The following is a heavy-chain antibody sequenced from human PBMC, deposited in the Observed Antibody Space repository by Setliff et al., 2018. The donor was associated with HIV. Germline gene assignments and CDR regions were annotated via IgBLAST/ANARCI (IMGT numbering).Heavy chain of an antibody. CDR1: DGSISTGSYY. Sequence: SETLSLTCTVADGSISTGSYYWSWVRQPAGRGLEWIGEINHSGSTNYNPSLKSRVSISVDTSKKQFSLKLSSVTAADTAVYYCARTHRYCSGNSCSKVSFDFWGQGTLVTVSS. V-gene: IGHV4-61*10. CDR2: INHSGST. CDR3: ARTHRYCSGNSCSKVSFDF. J-gene: IGHJ4*02. D-gene: IGHD2-2*01.